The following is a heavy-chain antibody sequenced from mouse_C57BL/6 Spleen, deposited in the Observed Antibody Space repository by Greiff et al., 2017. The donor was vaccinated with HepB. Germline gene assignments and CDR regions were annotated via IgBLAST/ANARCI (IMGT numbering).Heavy chain of an antibody. CDR3: ASPLYGSSYDWYFDV. V-gene: IGHV3-6*01. J-gene: IGHJ1*03. CDR2: ISYDGSN. CDR1: GYSITSGYY. D-gene: IGHD1-1*01. Sequence: EVKLQESGPGLVKPSQSLSLTCSVTGYSITSGYYWNWIRQFPGNKLEWMGYISYDGSNNYNPSLKNRISITRDTSKNQFFLKLNSVTTEDTATYYCASPLYGSSYDWYFDVWGTGTTVTVSS.